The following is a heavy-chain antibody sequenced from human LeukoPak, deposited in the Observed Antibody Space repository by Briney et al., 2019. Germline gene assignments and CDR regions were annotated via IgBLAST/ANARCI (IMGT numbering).Heavy chain of an antibody. CDR2: INHSGST. CDR1: GGSFSGYY. J-gene: IGHJ4*02. Sequence: SETLSLTCAVYGGSFSGYYWSWIRQPPGKGLEWIGEINHSGSTNYNPSLKSRVTISVDTSKNQFSLKLSSVTAADTAVYYCAREMVATTYYFGYWGQGTLVTVSS. D-gene: IGHD5-12*01. V-gene: IGHV4-34*01. CDR3: AREMVATTYYFGY.